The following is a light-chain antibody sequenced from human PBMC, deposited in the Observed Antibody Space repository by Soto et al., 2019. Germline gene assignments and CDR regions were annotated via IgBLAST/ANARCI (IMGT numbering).Light chain of an antibody. CDR1: SSDVGGYNY. J-gene: IGLJ1*01. Sequence: QSALTQPASVSGSPGQWITISCTGTSSDVGGYNYVSWYQQHPGKAPKLMISDVSNRPSGVSNRFSGSKSGNTASLTISGLQAEDEADYYCSSYTSSSTLVYVFGTGTKLTVL. CDR2: DVS. V-gene: IGLV2-14*01. CDR3: SSYTSSSTLVYV.